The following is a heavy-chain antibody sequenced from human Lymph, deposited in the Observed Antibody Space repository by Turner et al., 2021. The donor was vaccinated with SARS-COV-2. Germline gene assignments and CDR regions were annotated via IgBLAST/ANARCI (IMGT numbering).Heavy chain of an antibody. J-gene: IGHJ4*02. CDR2: INAANGNT. D-gene: IGHD3-3*01. CDR3: ARGKSPLLRFLEWLLSLDY. CDR1: GYTFTTYG. V-gene: IGHV1-3*01. Sequence: QVQLVQSGAEVKKPGASVKVSCKASGYTFTTYGIHWVRHAPGQRLEWMEWINAANGNTKHSQKFQGRVTITRDTSASTAYMELSSLRSEDTAVYYCARGKSPLLRFLEWLLSLDYWGQGTLVTVSS.